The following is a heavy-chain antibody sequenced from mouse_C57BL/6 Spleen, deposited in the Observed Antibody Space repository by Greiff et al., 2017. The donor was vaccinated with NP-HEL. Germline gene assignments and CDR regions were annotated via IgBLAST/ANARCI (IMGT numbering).Heavy chain of an antibody. CDR3: ARWDYDPYFDY. CDR2: INPSNGGT. V-gene: IGHV1-53*01. Sequence: QVHVKQPGTELVKPGASVKLSCKASGYTFTSYWMHWVKQRPGQGLEWVGNINPSNGGTNYNEKFKSKATLTVDKSSSTAYMQLSSLTSEDSAVYYCARWDYDPYFDYWGQGTTLTVSS. D-gene: IGHD2-4*01. J-gene: IGHJ2*01. CDR1: GYTFTSYW.